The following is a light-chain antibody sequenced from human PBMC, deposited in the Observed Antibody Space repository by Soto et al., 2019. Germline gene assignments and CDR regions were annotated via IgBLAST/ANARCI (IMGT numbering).Light chain of an antibody. Sequence: QSALTQPASVSGSPGQSITISCTGTSSDVGLYDYVSWYQQHPGQAPQLMIYAVSNRPSGVSNRFSASKSGNTASLFISGLQAEDEADYYCSSYTSDSSYVFGSGTKVTV. CDR3: SSYTSDSSYV. CDR2: AVS. J-gene: IGLJ1*01. CDR1: SSDVGLYDY. V-gene: IGLV2-14*01.